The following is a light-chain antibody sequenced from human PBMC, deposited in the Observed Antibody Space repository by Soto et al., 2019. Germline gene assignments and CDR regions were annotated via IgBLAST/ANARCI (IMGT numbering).Light chain of an antibody. J-gene: IGKJ5*01. Sequence: DIVMTQSPLSLPVTPGEPASISCRSSQSLLHSNGYNYLDWYLQKPGQSPQLLIYLGSNRASGVPDRFSGSGSGTDFTLKISRVEAEDVGVYYCMQALHTPPGITFGQGTRMETK. V-gene: IGKV2-28*01. CDR2: LGS. CDR3: MQALHTPPGIT. CDR1: QSLLHSNGYNY.